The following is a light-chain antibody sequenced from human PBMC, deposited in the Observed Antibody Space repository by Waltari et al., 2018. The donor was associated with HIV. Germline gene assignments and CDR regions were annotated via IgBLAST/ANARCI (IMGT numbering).Light chain of an antibody. J-gene: IGKJ4*01. Sequence: EIVLTQSPGTLSLSPGERATLSGRASQSVSNNYLAWYQQKPGQAPRLLIYGASSRAPGSPDRFSGSGSGTDSTLTISRLEPEDFAVYYCQQYGTSPLTFGGGTNVDMK. CDR1: QSVSNNY. V-gene: IGKV3-20*01. CDR3: QQYGTSPLT. CDR2: GAS.